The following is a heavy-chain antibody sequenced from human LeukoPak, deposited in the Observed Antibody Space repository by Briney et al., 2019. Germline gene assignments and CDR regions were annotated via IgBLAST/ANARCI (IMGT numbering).Heavy chain of an antibody. D-gene: IGHD6-13*01. CDR1: GGSISSGNYY. Sequence: PSETLSLTCSVSGGSISSGNYYWGWIRQSPVKGLEWIGSINYSGSTYYHASLKSRVTISADMSKNRFSLNLTSVTAADTAVYYCARRLRWGIAAAGTGWFDPWGQGTLVTVSS. V-gene: IGHV4-39*01. CDR3: ARRLRWGIAAAGTGWFDP. J-gene: IGHJ5*02. CDR2: INYSGST.